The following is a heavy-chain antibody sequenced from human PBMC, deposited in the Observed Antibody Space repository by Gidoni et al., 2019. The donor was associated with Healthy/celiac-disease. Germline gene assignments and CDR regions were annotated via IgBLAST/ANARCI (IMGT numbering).Heavy chain of an antibody. D-gene: IGHD3-9*01. CDR2: IDPSDSYT. CDR1: GYSFTSYW. V-gene: IGHV5-10-1*03. Sequence: EVQLVQSGAEVKKPGESLRISCKGSGYSFTSYWISWVRQMPGKGLEWMGRIDPSDSYTKSISTAYLQWSSLKASDTAMYYCARQSYDILTGYPKYWGQGTLVTVSS. CDR3: ARQSYDILTGYPKY. J-gene: IGHJ4*02.